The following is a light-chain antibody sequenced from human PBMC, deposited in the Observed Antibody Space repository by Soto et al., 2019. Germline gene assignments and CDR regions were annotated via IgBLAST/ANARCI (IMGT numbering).Light chain of an antibody. V-gene: IGLV1-51*01. CDR2: ENN. CDR1: SSNIGSHY. J-gene: IGLJ1*01. CDR3: GTWDSSLSAYV. Sequence: QSVLTQPPSVSAAPGQTVTISCSGSSSNIGSHYGSWYQQLPGTAPKLLIYENNKRPSGIPDRFSGSKSGTSATLGIAGLQTGDEADYYCGTWDSSLSAYVFGTGTKV.